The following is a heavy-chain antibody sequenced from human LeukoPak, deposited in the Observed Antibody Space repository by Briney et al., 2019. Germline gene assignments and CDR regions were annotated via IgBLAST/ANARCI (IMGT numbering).Heavy chain of an antibody. Sequence: SETLSLTCTVSGGSISSYYWSWIRQPPGKGLEWIAYIYYSGTTKYNASLKSRVTMSVDTSKNQFSLKLSSVTAADTAVYYCARMVRGVIDAFVIWGEGTIVTVSS. CDR2: IYYSGTT. D-gene: IGHD3-10*01. J-gene: IGHJ3*02. CDR1: GGSISSYY. CDR3: ARMVRGVIDAFVI. V-gene: IGHV4-59*01.